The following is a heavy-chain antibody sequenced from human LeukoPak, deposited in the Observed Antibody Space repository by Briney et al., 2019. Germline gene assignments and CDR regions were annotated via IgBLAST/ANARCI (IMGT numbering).Heavy chain of an antibody. D-gene: IGHD1-26*01. V-gene: IGHV4-39*07. CDR2: VSYSGRP. CDR1: GGSVGSSPYY. J-gene: IGHJ4*02. Sequence: SETLSLTCTVSGGSVGSSPYYWAWVRQLPGRELDWIGSVSYSGRPSYTPSLESRVTISVDTSKNQFSLKLSSVTAADTAVYYCAREGARWELTPIDYWGQGTLVTVSS. CDR3: AREGARWELTPIDY.